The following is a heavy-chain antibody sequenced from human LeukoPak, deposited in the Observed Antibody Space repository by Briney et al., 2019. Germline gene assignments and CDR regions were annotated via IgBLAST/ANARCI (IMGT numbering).Heavy chain of an antibody. J-gene: IGHJ5*02. CDR2: INPNSGGT. D-gene: IGHD3-10*01. Sequence: ASVKVSCKASGYTFTGYYMHWVRQAPGQGLEWMGWINPNSGGTNYAQKFQGRATMTRDTSISTAYMELSRLRSDDTAVYYCARQYYYGSGSSGWFDPWGQGTLVTVSS. CDR1: GYTFTGYY. V-gene: IGHV1-2*02. CDR3: ARQYYYGSGSSGWFDP.